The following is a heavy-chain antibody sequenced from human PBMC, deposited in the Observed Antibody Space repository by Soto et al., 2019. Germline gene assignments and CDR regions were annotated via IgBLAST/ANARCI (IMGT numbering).Heavy chain of an antibody. CDR1: GDSISSGGFS. CDR3: SSFYYGGKANWFDS. Sequence: PSETLSLTCAVSGDSISSGGFSWSWIRQPPGKGLEWIGYIYHSGTSFYNPSLKSRATISVDGSKNQFSLKLSSVTAADTAVYYCSSFYYGGKANWFDSWGQGTLVTGSS. D-gene: IGHD4-17*01. V-gene: IGHV4-30-2*02. J-gene: IGHJ5*01. CDR2: IYHSGTS.